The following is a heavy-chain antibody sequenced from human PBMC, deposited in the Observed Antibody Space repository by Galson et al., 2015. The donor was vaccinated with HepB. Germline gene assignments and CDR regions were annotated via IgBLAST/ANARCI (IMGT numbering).Heavy chain of an antibody. Sequence: SLRLSCAASGFTFSSYSMNWVRQAPGKGLEWVSYISSSSSTIYYADSVKGRFTISRDNAKNSLYLQMNSLRDEDTAVYYCAREPPVENYDDFDYWGQGTLVTVSS. D-gene: IGHD5-12*01. CDR2: ISSSSSTI. CDR3: AREPPVENYDDFDY. V-gene: IGHV3-48*02. CDR1: GFTFSSYS. J-gene: IGHJ4*02.